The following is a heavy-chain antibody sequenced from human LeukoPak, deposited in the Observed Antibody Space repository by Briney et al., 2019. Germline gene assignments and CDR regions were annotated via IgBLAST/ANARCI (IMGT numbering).Heavy chain of an antibody. D-gene: IGHD2-15*01. J-gene: IGHJ4*02. Sequence: GGSLRLSCAASGFTFSSYAMHWVPQAPGKGLEYVSAISSNGGSTYYANPVRGRFTISRDNSKNTLYLQMGSLRAEDMAVYYCAREYCSGGSCYFDYWGQGTLVTVSS. CDR2: ISSNGGST. V-gene: IGHV3-64*01. CDR3: AREYCSGGSCYFDY. CDR1: GFTFSSYA.